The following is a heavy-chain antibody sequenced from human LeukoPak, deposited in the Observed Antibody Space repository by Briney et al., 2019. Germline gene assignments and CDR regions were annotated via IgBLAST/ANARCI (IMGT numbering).Heavy chain of an antibody. J-gene: IGHJ4*02. CDR3: GRQGYTASYYFVDY. CDR1: GGSFSGYY. V-gene: IGHV4-34*01. CDR2: INHSGST. Sequence: PSETLSLICAVYGGSFSGYYWSWIRQPPGEGLGWSGEINHSGSTNYNPSLKSRVTISVDTSKNQFSLKLRSVTAADTAVYYCGRQGYTASYYFVDYWSQGTLVTVSS. D-gene: IGHD3-10*01.